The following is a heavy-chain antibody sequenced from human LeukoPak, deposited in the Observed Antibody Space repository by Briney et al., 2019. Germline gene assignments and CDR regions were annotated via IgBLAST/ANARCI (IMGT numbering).Heavy chain of an antibody. CDR1: GGSISSYY. Sequence: PSETLSLTCTVSGGSISSYYWSWIRQPPGKGLEWIGYIYYSGSTNYNPSLKSRVTISVDTSKNQFSLKLSSVTAADTAVYYCAGDMPHTGFDPWGQGTLVTVSS. D-gene: IGHD2-2*01. CDR3: AGDMPHTGFDP. V-gene: IGHV4-59*01. CDR2: IYYSGST. J-gene: IGHJ5*02.